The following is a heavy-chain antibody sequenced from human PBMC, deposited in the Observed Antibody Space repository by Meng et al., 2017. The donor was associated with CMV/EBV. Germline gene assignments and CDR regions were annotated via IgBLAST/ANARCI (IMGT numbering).Heavy chain of an antibody. CDR3: AKAAGPPNFDC. D-gene: IGHD2-8*01. CDR1: GGSISSYY. CDR2: ISGSGDYT. V-gene: IGHV3-23*01. Sequence: ETLSLTCTVSGGSISSYYWSWIRQPPGKGLEWVSHISGSGDYTYYADFVRGRFTISRDNPKNTLYLQMSSLRAEDTAVYYCAKAAGPPNFDCWGQGTLVTVSS. J-gene: IGHJ4*02.